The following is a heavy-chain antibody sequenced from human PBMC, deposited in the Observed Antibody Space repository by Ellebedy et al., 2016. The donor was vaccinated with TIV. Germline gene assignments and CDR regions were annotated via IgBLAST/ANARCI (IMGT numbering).Heavy chain of an antibody. CDR1: GYTVTDYA. Sequence: ASVKVSCXASGYTVTDYAMHWVRQPPGQRLEWMGWINVGNGNRKYSKKFQDRVTITRDTSASTAYMELSSLSSEDTAVYYCARDLKGLLWFGELGMDVWGQGTTVTVSS. CDR3: ARDLKGLLWFGELGMDV. V-gene: IGHV1-3*01. D-gene: IGHD3-10*01. J-gene: IGHJ6*02. CDR2: INVGNGNR.